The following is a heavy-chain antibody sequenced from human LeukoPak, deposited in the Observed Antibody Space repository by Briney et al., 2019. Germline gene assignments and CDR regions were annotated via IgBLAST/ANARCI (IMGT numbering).Heavy chain of an antibody. Sequence: GASVRVSCKASGYTFTSYDINWVRQATGQGLEWMGWMNPNSGNTGYAQKFQGRVTMTRNTSISTAYMELSSLRSEDTAVYYCARGLRVRYYYYGMDVWGQGTTVTVSS. CDR2: MNPNSGNT. CDR1: GYTFTSYD. J-gene: IGHJ6*02. CDR3: ARGLRVRYYYYGMDV. V-gene: IGHV1-8*01.